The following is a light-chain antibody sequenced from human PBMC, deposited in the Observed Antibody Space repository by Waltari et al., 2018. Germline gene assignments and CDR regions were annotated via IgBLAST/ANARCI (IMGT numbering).Light chain of an antibody. CDR3: CSYAGSYTWV. CDR2: DAT. J-gene: IGLJ3*02. CDR1: SSDVGNYNL. Sequence: QSALTQPASVSGSPGQSITISCTGTSSDVGNYNLVSWYQQYPGKAPKLIIYDATKRPSGVSDRFSGSKSGNTASLTISGVQAEDEADYYCCSYAGSYTWVFGGGTKLTVL. V-gene: IGLV2-23*01.